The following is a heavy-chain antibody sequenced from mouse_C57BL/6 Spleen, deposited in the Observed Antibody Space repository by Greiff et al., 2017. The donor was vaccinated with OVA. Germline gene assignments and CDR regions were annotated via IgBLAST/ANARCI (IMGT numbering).Heavy chain of an antibody. CDR2: ISDGGSYT. V-gene: IGHV5-4*01. D-gene: IGHD2-2*01. CDR1: GFTFSSYA. CDR3: ARDGYPLDY. J-gene: IGHJ2*01. Sequence: DVHLVESGGGLVKPGGSLKLSCAASGFTFSSYAMSWVRQTPEKRLEWVATISDGGSYTYYPDNVKGRFTISRDNAKNNLYLQMSHLKSEDTAMYYCARDGYPLDYWGQGTTLTVSS.